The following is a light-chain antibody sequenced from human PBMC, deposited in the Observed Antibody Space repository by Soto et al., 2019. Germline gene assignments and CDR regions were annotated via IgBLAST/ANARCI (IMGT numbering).Light chain of an antibody. CDR1: QGVSSY. V-gene: IGKV3D-11*01. CDR2: DAS. Sequence: EIVLTQSPATLSLSPGERATLSCRASQGVSSYLAWYQQKPGQAPRLLIYDASNRATGILARFSGSGPGTDFTLTISSLEPEDFAVYYCQQRSNWHPLTFGGGTKVEIK. J-gene: IGKJ4*01. CDR3: QQRSNWHPLT.